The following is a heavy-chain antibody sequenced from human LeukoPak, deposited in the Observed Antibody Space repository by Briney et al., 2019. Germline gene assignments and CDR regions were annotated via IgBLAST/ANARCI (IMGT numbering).Heavy chain of an antibody. CDR3: ARHLRTTSWFDY. CDR2: IFHSGST. J-gene: IGHJ4*02. V-gene: IGHV4-4*02. D-gene: IGHD2-2*01. CDR1: GGSISSSNW. Sequence: SETLSLTCAVSGGSISSSNWWSWVRQPPGKGLEWIGEIFHSGSTYYNPSLKSRVTISLDTSKNQFSLRLSSVTAADTAVYYCARHLRTTSWFDYWGQGTLVTVSS.